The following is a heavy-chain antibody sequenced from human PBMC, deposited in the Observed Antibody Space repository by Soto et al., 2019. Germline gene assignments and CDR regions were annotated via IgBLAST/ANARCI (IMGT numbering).Heavy chain of an antibody. CDR1: GGTYNTFA. CDR3: VRAAKRYFDY. Sequence: QVQLVQSGAEVKKPGSSVEVSCKASGGTYNTFAISWVRQAPGQGLEWMGGIIPVLGPAFYAQKFQGRVTITADKSTTTAYLELTSLRSEDTAVYYCVRAAKRYFDYWGQGTLVTVSS. CDR2: IIPVLGPA. J-gene: IGHJ4*02. V-gene: IGHV1-69*06.